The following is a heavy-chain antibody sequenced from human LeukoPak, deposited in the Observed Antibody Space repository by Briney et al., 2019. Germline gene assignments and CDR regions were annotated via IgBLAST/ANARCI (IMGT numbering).Heavy chain of an antibody. J-gene: IGHJ4*02. D-gene: IGHD1-7*01. Sequence: ASVKVSCKASGYTFTGYYMHWVRQDPGQGLEWMGWINPNSGGTNYAQKFQGRVTMTRDTSISTAYMELSRLRSDDTAVYYCARGRATGTTGPRFDCWGQGTLVTVSS. CDR3: ARGRATGTTGPRFDC. CDR2: INPNSGGT. CDR1: GYTFTGYY. V-gene: IGHV1-2*02.